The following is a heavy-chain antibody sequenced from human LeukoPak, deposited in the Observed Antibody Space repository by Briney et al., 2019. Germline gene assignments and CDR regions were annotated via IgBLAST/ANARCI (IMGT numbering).Heavy chain of an antibody. V-gene: IGHV4-39*01. Sequence: PSETLSLTCTISAASISSNNHHWGRIRQSPGKGLEWIGSIYSGRTFYYNPSLSSRVTISVVTSDQFTLQVNSVTAADTAVYYCVRHDGRGGATMGAFDSWGQGSLVTVSS. CDR3: VRHDGRGGATMGAFDS. D-gene: IGHD5-12*01. CDR2: IYSGRTF. J-gene: IGHJ5*01. CDR1: AASISSNNHH.